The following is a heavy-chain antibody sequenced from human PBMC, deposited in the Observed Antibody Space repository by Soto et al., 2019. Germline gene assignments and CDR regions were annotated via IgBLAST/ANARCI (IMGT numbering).Heavy chain of an antibody. D-gene: IGHD2-15*01. V-gene: IGHV1-2*04. CDR1: GYTFTGYY. CDR2: INPNSGGT. CDR3: ARGLRYCSGGSCCSYYYCMDV. Sequence: ASVKVSCKASGYTFTGYYMHWVRQAPGQGLEWMGWINPNSGGTNYAQKFQGWVTMTRDTSISTAYMELSRLRSDDTAVYYCARGLRYCSGGSCCSYYYCMDVWGQGTTVTVSS. J-gene: IGHJ6*02.